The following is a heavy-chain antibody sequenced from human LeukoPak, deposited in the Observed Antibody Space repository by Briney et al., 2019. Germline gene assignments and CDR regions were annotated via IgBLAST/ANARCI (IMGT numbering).Heavy chain of an antibody. V-gene: IGHV4-34*01. Sequence: SETLSLTCAVYGGSFSGYHWSWIRQPPGKGLEWIGEINRSGSTNYNPSLKSRVTISVDTSKNQFSLKLRSVTAADTAAYYCVVLFRRGSGSYYIDYWGQGTLVTVSS. CDR3: VVLFRRGSGSYYIDY. J-gene: IGHJ4*02. CDR2: INRSGST. CDR1: GGSFSGYH. D-gene: IGHD3-10*01.